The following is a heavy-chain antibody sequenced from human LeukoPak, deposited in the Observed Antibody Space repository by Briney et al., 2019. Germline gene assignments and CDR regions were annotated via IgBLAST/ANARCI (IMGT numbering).Heavy chain of an antibody. Sequence: GGSLRLSCAASGFTFSSYGMHWVRQAPGKGLEWVAVIWYDGSNKYYADSVKGRFTISRDNSKNTLYLQMNSLRAEDTAVYNCAGAMITFGEIDYWGQGTLVTVSS. CDR1: GFTFSSYG. V-gene: IGHV3-33*01. CDR3: AGAMITFGEIDY. CDR2: IWYDGSNK. J-gene: IGHJ4*02. D-gene: IGHD3-16*01.